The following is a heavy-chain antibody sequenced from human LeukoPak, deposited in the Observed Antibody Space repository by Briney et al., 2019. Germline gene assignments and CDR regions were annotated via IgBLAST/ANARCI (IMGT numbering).Heavy chain of an antibody. J-gene: IGHJ4*02. CDR1: GFIFSDDG. CDR3: AKDLLGATSY. V-gene: IGHV3-30*02. D-gene: IGHD1-26*01. Sequence: PGGSLKLSCAASGFIFSDDGMHWVRQAPGKRLEWVAFIRYDGINKYYADSVKGRFTISRDNSKNTLYLQMNSLRGEDTALYYCAKDLLGATSYWGQGTLVTVSS. CDR2: IRYDGINK.